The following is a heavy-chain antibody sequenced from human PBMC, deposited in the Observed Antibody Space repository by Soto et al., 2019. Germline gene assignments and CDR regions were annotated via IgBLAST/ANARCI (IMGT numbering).Heavy chain of an antibody. Sequence: SETLSLTCTVSGGSISSYYWSWIRQPPGKGLEWIGYIYYSGSTNYNPSLKSRVTISVDTSKNQLSLKLSSVTAADTAVYYCASHPKETGTTYLDYWGQGTLVTVSS. CDR1: GGSISSYY. CDR3: ASHPKETGTTYLDY. D-gene: IGHD1-1*01. J-gene: IGHJ4*02. CDR2: IYYSGST. V-gene: IGHV4-59*01.